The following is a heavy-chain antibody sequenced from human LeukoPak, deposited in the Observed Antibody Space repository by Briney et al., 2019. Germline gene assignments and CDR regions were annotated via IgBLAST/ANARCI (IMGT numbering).Heavy chain of an antibody. D-gene: IGHD4-23*01. CDR1: GGSISSYY. CDR2: IYYTGST. Sequence: SETLSLTCTVSGGSISSYYWSWIRRPPGKGLEWIGYIYYTGSTNYNPSLKSRVTISLDTSKNQFSLKVSSVTAADSAVYYCARKVTAIDYWGQGTLVTVSS. CDR3: ARKVTAIDY. V-gene: IGHV4-59*08. J-gene: IGHJ4*02.